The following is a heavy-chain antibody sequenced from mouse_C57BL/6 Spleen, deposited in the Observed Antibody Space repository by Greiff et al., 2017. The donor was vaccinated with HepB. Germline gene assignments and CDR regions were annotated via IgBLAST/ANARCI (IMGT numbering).Heavy chain of an antibody. CDR3: TRPSYYYGSPWFAY. Sequence: QVQLQQSGAELVRPGASVTLSCKASGYTFTDYEMHWVKQTPVHGLEWIGAIDPETGGTAYNQKFKGKAIMTAGKSSSTAYMELRSLTSEDSAVYYCTRPSYYYGSPWFAYWGQGTLVTVSA. CDR2: IDPETGGT. CDR1: GYTFTDYE. J-gene: IGHJ3*01. V-gene: IGHV1-15*01. D-gene: IGHD1-1*01.